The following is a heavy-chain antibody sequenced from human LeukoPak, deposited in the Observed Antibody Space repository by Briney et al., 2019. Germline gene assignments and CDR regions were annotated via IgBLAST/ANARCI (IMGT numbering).Heavy chain of an antibody. CDR2: IYSGGST. V-gene: IGHV3-53*04. CDR3: ARSVLWFGDGYYYYGMDV. Sequence: PGGSLRLSCAASGFTVSSNYMSWVRQAPGKGLEWVSVIYSGGSTYYADSVKGRFTISRHNSKNTLYLQMNSLRAEDTAVYYCARSVLWFGDGYYYYGMDVWGQGTTVTVSS. D-gene: IGHD3-10*01. CDR1: GFTVSSNY. J-gene: IGHJ6*02.